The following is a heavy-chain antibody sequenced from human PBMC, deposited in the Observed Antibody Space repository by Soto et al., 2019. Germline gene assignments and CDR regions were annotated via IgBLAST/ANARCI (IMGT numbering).Heavy chain of an antibody. D-gene: IGHD3-10*01. CDR3: AKDGRASGSPSTRFGY. Sequence: EVQLVESGGGLIQPGGSLKLSCAASGFTVGNNYMSWVRQAPGKGLEWVSLMYSTGTTKDADSVTGRFTVTGDNAKNALYLQMHRLRGGDTGVYHCAKDGRASGSPSTRFGYWGQGTLVTVSS. CDR1: GFTVGNNY. CDR2: MYSTGTT. J-gene: IGHJ4*02. V-gene: IGHV3-53*01.